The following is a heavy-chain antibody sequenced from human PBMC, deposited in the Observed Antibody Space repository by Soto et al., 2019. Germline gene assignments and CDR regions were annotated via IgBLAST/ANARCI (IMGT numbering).Heavy chain of an antibody. D-gene: IGHD3-3*01. J-gene: IGHJ6*02. CDR3: TTRPYFGVVRYYYYGMDV. CDR1: GFTFSNAW. V-gene: IGHV3-15*07. Sequence: GSLRLSCAASGFTFSNAWMNWVRQAPGKGLEWVGRIKSKTDGGTTDYAAPVKGRFTISRDDSKNTLYLQMNSLKTEDTAVYYCTTRPYFGVVRYYYYGMDVWGQGTTVTVSS. CDR2: IKSKTDGGTT.